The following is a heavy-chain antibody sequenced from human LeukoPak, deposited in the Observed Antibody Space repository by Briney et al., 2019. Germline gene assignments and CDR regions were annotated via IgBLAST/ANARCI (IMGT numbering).Heavy chain of an antibody. V-gene: IGHV1-2*02. CDR1: GYTFTGYY. J-gene: IGHJ4*02. CDR2: INPNSGGT. CDR3: ARSRAIWFGELLAIDY. Sequence: ASVKVSCKASGYTFTGYYMHWVRQAPGQGLEWMGWINPNSGGTNYAQKFQGRVTMTRDMSISTAYMELSRLRSDDTAVYYCARSRAIWFGELLAIDYWGQGTLVTVSS. D-gene: IGHD3-10*01.